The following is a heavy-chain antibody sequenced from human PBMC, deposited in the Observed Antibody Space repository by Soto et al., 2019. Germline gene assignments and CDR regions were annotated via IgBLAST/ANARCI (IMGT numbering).Heavy chain of an antibody. CDR1: GFSLSTSGVG. J-gene: IGHJ4*02. D-gene: IGHD6-13*01. CDR3: AHRLAATGLFGY. V-gene: IGHV2-5*02. CDR2: IYWDDDK. Sequence: QITLKESGPTLVKPTQTLTLTCTFSGFSLSTSGVGVGWIRQPPGKALEWLALIYWDDDKRYSPSLKSRLTITKDTSKYQLVLTMTNMDPVDTATYYCAHRLAATGLFGYWGQGTLVTVSS.